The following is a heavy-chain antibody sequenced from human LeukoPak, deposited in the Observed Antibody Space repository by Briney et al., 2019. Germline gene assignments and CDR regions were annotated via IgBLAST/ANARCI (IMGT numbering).Heavy chain of an antibody. Sequence: GGSLRLSCAASGFTFSSYSMNWVRQAPGKGLEWVSYISSSSSTIYYADSVKGRFTISRDNAKNSLYLQMNSLRAEDPAVYYCAREIPGGAVTLDYWGQGTLVTVSS. D-gene: IGHD1-26*01. CDR3: AREIPGGAVTLDY. J-gene: IGHJ4*02. CDR1: GFTFSSYS. CDR2: ISSSSSTI. V-gene: IGHV3-48*04.